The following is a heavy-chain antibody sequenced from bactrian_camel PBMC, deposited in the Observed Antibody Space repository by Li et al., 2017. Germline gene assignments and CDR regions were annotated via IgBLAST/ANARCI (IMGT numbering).Heavy chain of an antibody. Sequence: VQLVESGGGLVQPGGSLRLSCAASGFTFSSYWMYWVRQAPGKGLVWVSAINSGGGTTYYADSVKGRFTISRDNAKNTVSLQLNNLKTEDTAMYYCTRDANWYAYWGQGTQVTVS. CDR2: INSGGGTT. J-gene: IGHJ4*01. CDR1: GFTFSSYW. CDR3: TRDANWYAY. V-gene: IGHV3S1*01. D-gene: IGHD1*01.